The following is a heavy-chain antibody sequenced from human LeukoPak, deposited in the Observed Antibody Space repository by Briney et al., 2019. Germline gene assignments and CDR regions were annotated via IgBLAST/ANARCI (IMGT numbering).Heavy chain of an antibody. Sequence: WGSLRLSCETSGFSFSTYWMSWVRQAPGKGLEWVANIRQDGSEKYYVDSVKGRFTISRDNSKNTLYLQMNSLRAEDTAVYYCARASFGIAVAGPFDYWGQGTLVTVSS. V-gene: IGHV3-7*01. CDR1: GFSFSTYW. CDR2: IRQDGSEK. D-gene: IGHD6-19*01. CDR3: ARASFGIAVAGPFDY. J-gene: IGHJ4*02.